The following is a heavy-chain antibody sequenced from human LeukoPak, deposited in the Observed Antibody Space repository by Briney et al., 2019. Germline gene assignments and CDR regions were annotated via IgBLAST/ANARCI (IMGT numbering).Heavy chain of an antibody. Sequence: SETLSLTCAVYGGSFSGYYWSWIRQPPGKGLEWIGEINHSGSTNYNPSLKSRVTISVDTSKNQFSLKLSSVTAADTAVYYCAYLTKGLQDAFDIWGQGTMVTVSS. CDR2: INHSGST. CDR3: AYLTKGLQDAFDI. CDR1: GGSFSGYY. D-gene: IGHD2-15*01. V-gene: IGHV4-34*01. J-gene: IGHJ3*02.